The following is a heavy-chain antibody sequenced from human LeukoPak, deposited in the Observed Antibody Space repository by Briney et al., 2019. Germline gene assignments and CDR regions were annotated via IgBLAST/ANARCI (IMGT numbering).Heavy chain of an antibody. CDR1: GASISSYY. D-gene: IGHD5-18*01. J-gene: IGHJ4*02. V-gene: IGHV4-4*07. CDR3: ARDRSYGPDH. Sequence: SETLSLTCTVSGASISSYYWTWIRQPAGKGLEWIGRINTSGSTNYKPSLKSRVTMSVDTSKNQFSLKLSPVTAADTAVYYCARDRSYGPDHWGQGTLVTVSS. CDR2: INTSGST.